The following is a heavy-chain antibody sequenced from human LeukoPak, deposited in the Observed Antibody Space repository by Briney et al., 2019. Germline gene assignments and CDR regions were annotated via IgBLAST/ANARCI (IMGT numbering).Heavy chain of an antibody. V-gene: IGHV3-30*03. CDR3: ARGWDYGDYLYYFDY. CDR2: ISYDGSNK. Sequence: GRSLRLSCAASGFTFSSYGMHWVRQAPGKGLEWVAVISYDGSNKYYADSVKGRFTISRDNSKNTLYLQMNSLRAEDTAVYYCARGWDYGDYLYYFDYWGQGTLVTVSS. D-gene: IGHD4-17*01. CDR1: GFTFSSYG. J-gene: IGHJ4*02.